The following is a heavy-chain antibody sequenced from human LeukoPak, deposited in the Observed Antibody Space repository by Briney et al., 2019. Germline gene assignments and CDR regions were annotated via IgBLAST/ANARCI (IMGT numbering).Heavy chain of an antibody. J-gene: IGHJ4*02. CDR2: IFGSGEST. V-gene: IGHV3-23*01. CDR3: AKYRDIFPTPPDC. D-gene: IGHD3-3*02. CDR1: GGSFRSFY. Sequence: ETLSLTCAVHGGSFRSFYWSWIRQAPGKGLEWVSSIFGSGESTYYTDSVKGRFTISRDNSKNTVYLQMNSLRVEDTATYYCAKYRDIFPTPPDCWGQGALVTVSS.